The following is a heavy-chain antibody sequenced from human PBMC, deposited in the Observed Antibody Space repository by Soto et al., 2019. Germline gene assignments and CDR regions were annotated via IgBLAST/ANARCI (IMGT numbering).Heavy chain of an antibody. CDR1: GYTFTSYA. D-gene: IGHD2-2*03. Sequence: GGSVKVSCKASGYTFTSYAMHWVRQAPGQRLEWMGWINAGNGNTKYSQKFQGRVTITRDTSASTAYMELSSLRSEDTAVYYCARDPLDIVVVPAATQGGYYYYYMDVWGKGTTVTVSS. J-gene: IGHJ6*03. V-gene: IGHV1-3*01. CDR2: INAGNGNT. CDR3: ARDPLDIVVVPAATQGGYYYYYMDV.